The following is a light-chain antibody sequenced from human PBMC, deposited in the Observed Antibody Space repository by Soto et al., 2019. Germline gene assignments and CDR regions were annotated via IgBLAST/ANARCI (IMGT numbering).Light chain of an antibody. CDR2: AAS. V-gene: IGKV1-39*01. CDR3: QQCYSTPFT. J-gene: IGKJ3*01. Sequence: DIQMTQSPSSLSASVGDRVTITCRASQSISSYLNWYQQKPGKAPKLLIYAASTLQSGVPPRFSGSGSGTDFTLTTSSLQPEDFATYYCQQCYSTPFTFGHGTKVDIK. CDR1: QSISSY.